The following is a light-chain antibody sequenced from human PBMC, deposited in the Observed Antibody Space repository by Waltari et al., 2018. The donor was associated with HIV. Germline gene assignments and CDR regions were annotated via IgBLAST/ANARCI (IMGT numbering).Light chain of an antibody. CDR2: SNN. CDR3: AAWDDSLNGYYV. J-gene: IGLJ1*01. Sequence: QSVLPQPPSASGNPGQSITLPCSGSSSTIGRKTANWYQQLPGTAPQLLIYSNNQRPSGVPDRFSGSKSGTSASLAISGLQSEDEADYYCAAWDDSLNGYYVFGTGTKVTVL. CDR1: SSTIGRKT. V-gene: IGLV1-44*01.